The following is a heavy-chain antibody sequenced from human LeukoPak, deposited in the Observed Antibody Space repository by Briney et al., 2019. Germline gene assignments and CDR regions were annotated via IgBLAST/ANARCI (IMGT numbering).Heavy chain of an antibody. CDR3: ARDQGGFGELLFVY. V-gene: IGHV1-69*13. D-gene: IGHD3-10*01. Sequence: SVKVSCKASGGTFSSYAVSWVRQAPGQGLEWMGGIIPIFGTANYAQKFQGRVTITADESTSTAYMELSSLRSEDTAVYYCARDQGGFGELLFVYWGQGTLVTVSS. CDR1: GGTFSSYA. CDR2: IIPIFGTA. J-gene: IGHJ4*02.